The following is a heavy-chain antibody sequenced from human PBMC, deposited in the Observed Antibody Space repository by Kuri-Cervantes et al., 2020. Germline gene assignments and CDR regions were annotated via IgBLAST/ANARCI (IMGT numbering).Heavy chain of an antibody. D-gene: IGHD2-15*01. CDR1: GGSFSGYY. J-gene: IGHJ4*02. CDR3: ARGQEYCSGGSCRSYYFDY. CDR2: INHSGST. V-gene: IGHV4-34*01. Sequence: SETLSLTCAVYGGSFSGYYWSWIRQPPGKGLEWIGEINHSGSTNYNPSPKSRVTISVDTSKNQFSLKLSSVTAADTAVYYCARGQEYCSGGSCRSYYFDYWGQGTLVTVSS.